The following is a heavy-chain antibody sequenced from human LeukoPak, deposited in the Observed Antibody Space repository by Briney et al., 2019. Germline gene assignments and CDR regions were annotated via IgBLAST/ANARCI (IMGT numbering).Heavy chain of an antibody. CDR3: ARDSPPPHYYDSSVGMDV. J-gene: IGHJ6*02. Sequence: PGGSLRLSCAASGFTFSDYYMSWIRQAPGKGLEWVSYISSSGSTIYYADSVKGRFTISRDNSKNTLYLQMNSLRADDTAVYYCARDSPPPHYYDSSVGMDVWGQGTTVTVSS. CDR1: GFTFSDYY. CDR2: ISSSGSTI. D-gene: IGHD3-22*01. V-gene: IGHV3-11*04.